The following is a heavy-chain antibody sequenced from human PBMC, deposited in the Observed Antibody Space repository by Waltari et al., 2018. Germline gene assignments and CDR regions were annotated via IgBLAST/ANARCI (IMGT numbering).Heavy chain of an antibody. V-gene: IGHV1-8*01. CDR1: GYTFTSFD. J-gene: IGHJ5*02. CDR2: RNTNSGNT. Sequence: QVQLVQSGAVVKKPGASVKVSCKASGYTFTSFDINWVRQATGQGLELMGWRNTNSGNTGYAQKFQGRVTMTMNTSISTAYMELSSLTSDDTAVYYCATGGDSSSSGEGWFDPWGQGTLVSVSS. D-gene: IGHD6-6*01. CDR3: ATGGDSSSSGEGWFDP.